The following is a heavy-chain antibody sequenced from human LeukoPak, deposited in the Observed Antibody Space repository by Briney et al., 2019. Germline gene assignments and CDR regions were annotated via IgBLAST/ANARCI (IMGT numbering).Heavy chain of an antibody. V-gene: IGHV4-39*01. CDR2: IYYSGST. CDR3: ARLVGAATDPFDY. Sequence: SETLSLTRTVSGGSISSRTYYWGWIRQPPGKGLEWIGSIYYSGSTYYNPSLKSRVSVSVDTSKNQFSLKVSSVTAADTAVYYCARLVGAATDPFDYWGQGTLVTVSS. D-gene: IGHD2-15*01. J-gene: IGHJ4*02. CDR1: GGSISSRTYY.